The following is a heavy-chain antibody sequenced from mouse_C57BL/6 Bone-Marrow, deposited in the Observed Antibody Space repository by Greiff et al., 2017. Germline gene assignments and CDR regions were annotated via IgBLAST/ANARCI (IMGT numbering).Heavy chain of an antibody. V-gene: IGHV5-2*01. CDR2: INSDGGST. J-gene: IGHJ4*01. D-gene: IGHD1-1*01. CDR1: EYEFPSHD. Sequence: EVQVVESGGGLVQPGESLKLSCESNEYEFPSHDMSWVRKTPEKRLELVAAINSDGGSTYYPDTMERRFIISRDNTKKTLYLQMSSLRSEDTALYYCARHIYYYGSSYDYAMDYWGQGTSVTVSS. CDR3: ARHIYYYGSSYDYAMDY.